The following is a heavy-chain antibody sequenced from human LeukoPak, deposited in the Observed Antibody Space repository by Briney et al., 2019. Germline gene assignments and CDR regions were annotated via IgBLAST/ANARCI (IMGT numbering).Heavy chain of an antibody. CDR3: AADSAGIAARH. CDR1: GLTFSDYH. CDR2: ISDNGRTK. J-gene: IGHJ4*02. V-gene: IGHV3-11*01. Sequence: GGSLRLSCAASGLTFSDYHMSWIRQAPGKGLEWVSHISDNGRTKYYANSVQGRFTVSRDNAKNSLYLQMNSLRSEDTAVYYCAADSAGIAARHWGQGTLVTVSS. D-gene: IGHD6-6*01.